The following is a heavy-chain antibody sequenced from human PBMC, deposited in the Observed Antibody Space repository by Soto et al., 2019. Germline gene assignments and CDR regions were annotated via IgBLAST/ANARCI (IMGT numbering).Heavy chain of an antibody. Sequence: SQTLSLTCAISGDSVSSNSAAWNWIRQSPSRGLEWLGRTYYRSKWYNDYAVSVKSRITINPDTSKNQFSLQLNSVTPEDTAGYYCAREGNKGNIVVVPAASHSIRYYYYMDVWGKGTTVTVSS. CDR1: GDSVSSNSAA. D-gene: IGHD2-2*01. CDR2: TYYRSKWYN. V-gene: IGHV6-1*01. J-gene: IGHJ6*03. CDR3: AREGNKGNIVVVPAASHSIRYYYYMDV.